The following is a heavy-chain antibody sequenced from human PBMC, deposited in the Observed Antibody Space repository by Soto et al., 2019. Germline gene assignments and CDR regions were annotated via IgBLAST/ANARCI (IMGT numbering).Heavy chain of an antibody. Sequence: GGSLRLSCAASGFTFISYSMNWVLQAPGKGLEWVSYISSSSSTIYYADSVKGRFTISRDNAKNSLYLQMNSLRAGDTAVYYCAPVVISGSHLASWGQGTRVTVS. CDR3: APVVISGSHLAS. CDR2: ISSSSSTI. CDR1: GFTFISYS. D-gene: IGHD3-22*01. J-gene: IGHJ5*01. V-gene: IGHV3-48*01.